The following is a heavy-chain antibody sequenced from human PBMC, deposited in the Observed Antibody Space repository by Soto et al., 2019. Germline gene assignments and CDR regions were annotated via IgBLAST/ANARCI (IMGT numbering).Heavy chain of an antibody. CDR3: ARTTAVPNTLRSRYYFDY. D-gene: IGHD4-17*01. CDR1: GGSVNNRTYY. CDR2: VYYSGTT. V-gene: IGHV4-61*01. J-gene: IGHJ4*02. Sequence: SETLSLTCSVSGGSVNNRTYYWSWIRQPPGKRLEWIGYVYYSGTTNYNPSLKSRVSISVDTSKNQFSLSLSSVTAADTALYYCARTTAVPNTLRSRYYFDYWGQGTLVTVSS.